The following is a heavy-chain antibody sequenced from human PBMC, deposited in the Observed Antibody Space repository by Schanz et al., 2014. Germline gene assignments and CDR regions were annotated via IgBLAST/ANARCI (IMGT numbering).Heavy chain of an antibody. Sequence: EVHLLESGGGLVPPGGSLRLSCAASGFNFSDYAMSWVRQAPGKGLEWVSSISSGGGSTYYADSVKGRFTISRDNSKNALYLQMKSLRAKDTAVYYCARVKYCTITRCYRTETEGIYYMDVWGKGTTVTVSS. J-gene: IGHJ6*03. CDR2: ISSGGGST. CDR3: ARVKYCTITRCYRTETEGIYYMDV. V-gene: IGHV3-23*01. D-gene: IGHD2-2*01. CDR1: GFNFSDYA.